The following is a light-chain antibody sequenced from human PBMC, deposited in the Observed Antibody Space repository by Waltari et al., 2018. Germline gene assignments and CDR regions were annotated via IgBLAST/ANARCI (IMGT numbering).Light chain of an antibody. CDR1: KLGNKL. CDR3: QTWDSFTGVA. CDR2: QDK. V-gene: IGLV3-1*01. J-gene: IGLJ2*01. Sequence: SYELTQPPSVSVSPGQTANLPCSGHKLGNKLLSWSQQRPGQSPVLILYQDKKRPSGIPERFSGSNSGNTATLTISGAQTLDESDYYCQTWDSFTGVAFGGGTKVTVL.